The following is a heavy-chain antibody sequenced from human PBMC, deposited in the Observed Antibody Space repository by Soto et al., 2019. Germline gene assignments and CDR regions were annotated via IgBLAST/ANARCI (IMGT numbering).Heavy chain of an antibody. CDR2: IIPIFGTT. D-gene: IGHD2-2*01. V-gene: IGHV1-69*01. CDR3: ASGQYRSSLSYSYYYVLEV. Sequence: QVQLVQSGAEVKKPGSSVKVFCKASGDTFTRYGVSWLRQAPGQGLEWMGGIIPIFGTTNYAQKFQDRVTISADEYTSIAYAELSSLRSEDTAVYYCASGQYRSSLSYSYYYVLEVWGQGTTVTVSS. J-gene: IGHJ6*02. CDR1: GDTFTRYG.